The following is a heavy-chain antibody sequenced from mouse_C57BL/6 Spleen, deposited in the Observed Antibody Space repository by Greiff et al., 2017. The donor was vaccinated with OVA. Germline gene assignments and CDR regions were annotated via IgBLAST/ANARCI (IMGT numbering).Heavy chain of an antibody. J-gene: IGHJ4*01. Sequence: EVHLVESGGGLVKPGGSLKLSCAASGFTFSDYGMHWVRQAPEKGLEWVAYISSGSSTIYYADTVKGRFTISRDNAKNTLFLQMTSLRSEDTAMYYCARDLHAMDYWGQGTSVTVSS. CDR3: ARDLHAMDY. CDR2: ISSGSSTI. V-gene: IGHV5-17*01. CDR1: GFTFSDYG.